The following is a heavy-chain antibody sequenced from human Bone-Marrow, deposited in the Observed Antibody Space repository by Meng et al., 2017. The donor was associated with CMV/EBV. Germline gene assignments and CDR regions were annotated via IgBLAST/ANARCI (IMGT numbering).Heavy chain of an antibody. V-gene: IGHV3-23*03. J-gene: IGHJ4*02. CDR2: IHNGGSAT. CDR3: EKQGGPYQYYFGY. CDR1: GFTFRNYA. Sequence: LSLTCAASGFTFRNYAMSWVRQAPGKGLEWVSVIHNGGSATYYADSVKGRFTISRHDSKNTLYLQMNSLRAEDTAVYYCEKQGGPYQYYFGYWGQGTLVTVSS. D-gene: IGHD2-15*01.